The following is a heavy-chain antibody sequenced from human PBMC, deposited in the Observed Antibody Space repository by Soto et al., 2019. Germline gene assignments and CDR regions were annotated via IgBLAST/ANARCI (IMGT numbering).Heavy chain of an antibody. J-gene: IGHJ4*02. V-gene: IGHV3-9*01. CDR2: ISWNSGSI. Sequence: EVQLVEAGGGLVQPGRSLRLSCAASGFTFDDYAMHWVRQAPGKGLEWVSGISWNSGSIGYADSVKGRFTISSDNAKNYLYLQMNSLISEDKSLYYCDDGVDSSGYYSLVDYWGQGSLVTVSS. D-gene: IGHD3-22*01. CDR1: GFTFDDYA. CDR3: DDGVDSSGYYSLVDY.